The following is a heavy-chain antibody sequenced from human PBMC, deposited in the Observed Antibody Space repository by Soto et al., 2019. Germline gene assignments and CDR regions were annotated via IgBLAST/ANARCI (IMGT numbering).Heavy chain of an antibody. CDR1: GGSISSSNW. Sequence: SETLSLTCAVSGGSISSSNWWSWVRQPPGKGLEWIGEIYHSGSTNYNPSLKSRVTISVDKSKNQFSLKLSSVTAADTAVYYCARHLSTTIAPLPFDYWGQGTLVTVPS. CDR2: IYHSGST. CDR3: ARHLSTTIAPLPFDY. V-gene: IGHV4-4*02. J-gene: IGHJ4*02. D-gene: IGHD1-1*01.